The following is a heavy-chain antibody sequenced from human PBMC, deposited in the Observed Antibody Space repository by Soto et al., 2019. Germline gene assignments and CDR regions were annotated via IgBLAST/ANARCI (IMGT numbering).Heavy chain of an antibody. D-gene: IGHD2-2*01. CDR3: ARHQPAIVLVPAAIYQQLVTNYYYGMDV. CDR1: GGTFSSYA. CDR2: IIPIFGTA. J-gene: IGHJ6*02. V-gene: IGHV1-69*13. Sequence: SVKVSCKASGGTFSSYAISWVRQAPGQGLEWMGGIIPIFGTANYAQKYQGRDTITADESTSTAYMELSSLRSEDSGVYYCARHQPAIVLVPAAIYQQLVTNYYYGMDVWGQGNTVTLSS.